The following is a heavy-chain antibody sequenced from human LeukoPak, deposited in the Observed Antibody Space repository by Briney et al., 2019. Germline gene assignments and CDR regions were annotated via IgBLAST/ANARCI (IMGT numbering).Heavy chain of an antibody. J-gene: IGHJ4*02. V-gene: IGHV4-34*01. CDR3: ARGRRITMVRGVIIKAYFDY. CDR1: GGSFSGYY. Sequence: SETLSLTCAVYGGSFSGYYWSWIRQPPGKGLEWIGEINHSGSTNYNPSLKSRVTISVDTSKNQFSLKLSSVTAADTAVYYCARGRRITMVRGVIIKAYFDYWGQGTLVTVSS. D-gene: IGHD3-10*01. CDR2: INHSGST.